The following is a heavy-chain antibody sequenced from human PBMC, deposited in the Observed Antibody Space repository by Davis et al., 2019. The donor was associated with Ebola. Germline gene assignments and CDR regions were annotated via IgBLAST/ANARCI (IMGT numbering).Heavy chain of an antibody. J-gene: IGHJ3*02. Sequence: PGGSLRLSCAVYGGSFSGYYWSWIRQPPGKGLEWIGEINHSGSTNYNPSLKSRVTISVDTSKNQFSLKLSSVTAADTAVYYCARGYCSSTSCDAFDIWGQGTMVTVSS. D-gene: IGHD2-2*01. CDR3: ARGYCSSTSCDAFDI. CDR2: INHSGST. CDR1: GGSFSGYY. V-gene: IGHV4-34*01.